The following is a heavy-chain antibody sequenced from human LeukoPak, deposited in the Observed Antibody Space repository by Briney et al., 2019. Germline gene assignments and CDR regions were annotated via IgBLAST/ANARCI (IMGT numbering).Heavy chain of an antibody. CDR1: GGSISSSNW. V-gene: IGHV4-4*02. Sequence: SGTLSLTCAVSGGSISSSNWWSWVRPPPGKGLEWIGEIYHSGSTNYNPSLKSRVTISVDKSKNQFSLKLSSVTAADTAVYYCARGHFSSSWRPYYYYYYMDVWGKGTTVTVSS. CDR2: IYHSGST. D-gene: IGHD6-13*01. CDR3: ARGHFSSSWRPYYYYYYMDV. J-gene: IGHJ6*03.